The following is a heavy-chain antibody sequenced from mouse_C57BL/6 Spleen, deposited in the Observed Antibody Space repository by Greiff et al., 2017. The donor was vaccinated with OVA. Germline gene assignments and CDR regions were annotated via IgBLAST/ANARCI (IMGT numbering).Heavy chain of an antibody. Sequence: EVKLQESGGGLVKPGGSLKLSCAASGFTFSDYGMHWVRQAPEKGLEWVAYISSGSSTIYYADTVKGRFTISRDNAKNTLFLQMTSLRSEDTAMYYCARTWVTYYFDYWGQGTTLTVSS. J-gene: IGHJ2*01. CDR1: GFTFSDYG. V-gene: IGHV5-17*01. CDR3: ARTWVTYYFDY. CDR2: ISSGSSTI. D-gene: IGHD2-1*01.